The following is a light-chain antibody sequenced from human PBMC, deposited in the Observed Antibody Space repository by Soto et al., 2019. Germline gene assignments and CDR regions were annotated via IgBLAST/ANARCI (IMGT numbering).Light chain of an antibody. CDR3: CSYAGSSTWV. J-gene: IGLJ3*02. Sequence: QSALTQPASISGSPGQSITISCTGTSSDIGGDSYVSWYQQHPGKAPKLMIYEVTRRPSGVSDRFSGSKSGNMASLTISGLQAEDEADYFCCSYAGSSTWVFGGGTKLTVL. CDR2: EVT. CDR1: SSDIGGDSY. V-gene: IGLV2-23*02.